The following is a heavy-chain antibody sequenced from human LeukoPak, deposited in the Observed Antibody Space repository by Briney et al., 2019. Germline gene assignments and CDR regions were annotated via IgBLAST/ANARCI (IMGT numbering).Heavy chain of an antibody. V-gene: IGHV4-59*01. CDR3: ARGRGGGGSSNNWFDP. Sequence: PSETLSLTCTVSGGSINSYYWSWIRRPPGKGLEWIGYIYYSGSTNYNPSLKSRVTISVDTSKNQFSLKLSSVTAADTAVYYCARGRGGGGSSNNWFDPWGQGTLVTVSS. CDR1: GGSINSYY. CDR2: IYYSGST. D-gene: IGHD2-15*01. J-gene: IGHJ5*02.